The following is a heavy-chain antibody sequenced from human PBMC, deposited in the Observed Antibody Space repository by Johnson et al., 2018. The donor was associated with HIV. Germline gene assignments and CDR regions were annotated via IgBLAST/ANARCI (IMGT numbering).Heavy chain of an antibody. CDR2: IKQDGSEK. CDR3: ARDVVLRRCWDNVAAFDV. D-gene: IGHD1/OR15-1a*01. V-gene: IGHV3-7*03. J-gene: IGHJ3*01. CDR1: GFTFSSYW. Sequence: MLLVESGGGLVQPGGSLRLSCAASGFTFSSYWMSWVRQAPGKGLEWVANIKQDGSEKYYVDSVKGRFTISRDNAKNSLYLQMNSLRAEDTAVYYCARDVVLRRCWDNVAAFDVWGQGTMVTVSS.